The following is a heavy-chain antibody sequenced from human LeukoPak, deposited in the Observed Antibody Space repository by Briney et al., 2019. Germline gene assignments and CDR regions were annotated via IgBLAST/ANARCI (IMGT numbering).Heavy chain of an antibody. D-gene: IGHD3-9*01. CDR1: GYTFTSYY. Sequence: ASVKVSCKASGYTFTSYYMHWVRQAPGQGLAWMGIINPSGGSTSYAQKFQGRVTMTRDTSTSTVYMELSSLRSEDTAVYYCARDPIKGVNYDILTGYLQPLFDYWGQGTLVTVSS. V-gene: IGHV1-46*01. CDR2: INPSGGST. J-gene: IGHJ4*02. CDR3: ARDPIKGVNYDILTGYLQPLFDY.